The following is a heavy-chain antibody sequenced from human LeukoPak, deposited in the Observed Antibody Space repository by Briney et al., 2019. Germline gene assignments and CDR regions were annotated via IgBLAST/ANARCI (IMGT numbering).Heavy chain of an antibody. CDR2: IKQDGSEK. CDR3: AKDQFYFGEGFDY. J-gene: IGHJ4*02. CDR1: GFTFSSYE. Sequence: GGSLRLSCAASGFTFSSYEMNWVRQAPGKGLEWVANIKQDGSEKYYVDSVKGRFTISRDNAKNSLYLQMNSLRAEDTAVYYCAKDQFYFGEGFDYWGQGTLVTVSS. D-gene: IGHD3-10*01. V-gene: IGHV3-7*01.